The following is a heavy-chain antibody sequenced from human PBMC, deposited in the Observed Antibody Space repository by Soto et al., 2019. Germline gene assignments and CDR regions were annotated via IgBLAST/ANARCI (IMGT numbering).Heavy chain of an antibody. D-gene: IGHD5-18*01. CDR3: ARFYVDTAMVSPFDY. Sequence: GASVKVSCKASGYTFTSYYMHWVRQAPGQGLEWMGIINPSGGSTSYAQKFQGRVTMTRDTSTSTVYMELSSLRSEDTAVYYCARFYVDTAMVSPFDYWGQGTLVTVSS. CDR2: INPSGGST. V-gene: IGHV1-46*01. CDR1: GYTFTSYY. J-gene: IGHJ4*02.